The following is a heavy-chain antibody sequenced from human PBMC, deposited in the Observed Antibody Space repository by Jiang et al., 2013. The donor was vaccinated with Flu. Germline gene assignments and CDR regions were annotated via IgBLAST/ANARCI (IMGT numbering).Heavy chain of an antibody. CDR1: GFTFSSNY. D-gene: IGHD6-13*01. Sequence: QLLESGGGLVQPGGSLRLSCAASGFTFSSNYMSWVRQAPGKGLEWVANIKQDGSEKYYVDSVKGRFTISRDNAKNSLYLQMNSLKAEDTAVYYCVREGGQKLVEGSYYYFSMDVWGKGTTVTVS. V-gene: IGHV3-7*01. CDR3: VREGGQKLVEGSYYYFSMDV. J-gene: IGHJ6*03. CDR2: IKQDGSEK.